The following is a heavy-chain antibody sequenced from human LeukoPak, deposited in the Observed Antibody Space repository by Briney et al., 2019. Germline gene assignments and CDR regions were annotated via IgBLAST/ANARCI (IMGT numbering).Heavy chain of an antibody. V-gene: IGHV5-51*01. J-gene: IGHJ3*02. D-gene: IGHD3-22*01. Sequence: GESLKISCQGSGYGFTNSWIGWVRQMPGKGLEWMGIIYPGDSDTTYSPSFQGQVTISADKSISTAYLQWSSLKASDTAMYYCASAGDTSDYFYFSAFDIWGQGTMVTVSS. CDR3: ASAGDTSDYFYFSAFDI. CDR1: GYGFTNSW. CDR2: IYPGDSDT.